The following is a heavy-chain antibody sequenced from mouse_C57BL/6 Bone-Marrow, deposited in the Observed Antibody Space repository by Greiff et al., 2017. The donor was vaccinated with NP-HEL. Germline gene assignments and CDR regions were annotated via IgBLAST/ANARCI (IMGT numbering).Heavy chain of an antibody. D-gene: IGHD1-1*01. Sequence: QVQLKESGAELVRPGASVKLSCKASGYTFTDYYINWVKQRPGQGLEWIARIYPGSGNTYYNEKFKGKATLTAEKSSSTAYMQLSSLTSEDSAVYFCARDYYGSSYMNYFDYWGQGTTLTVSS. CDR1: GYTFTDYY. CDR3: ARDYYGSSYMNYFDY. J-gene: IGHJ2*01. V-gene: IGHV1-76*01. CDR2: IYPGSGNT.